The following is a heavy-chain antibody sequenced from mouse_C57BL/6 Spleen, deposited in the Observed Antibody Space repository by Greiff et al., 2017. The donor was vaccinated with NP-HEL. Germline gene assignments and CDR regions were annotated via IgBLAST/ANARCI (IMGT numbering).Heavy chain of an antibody. J-gene: IGHJ3*01. Sequence: VQLQQSGPGLVQPSQSLSITCTASGFSLTSYGVHWVRQSPGKGLEWLGEIWSGGSTDYYAAFISRLSISKDNTKSQVLFKMNSLEADDTAIYYCASYDWFAYWGQGTLVTVSA. D-gene: IGHD2-12*01. CDR1: GFSLTSYG. CDR3: ASYDWFAY. V-gene: IGHV2-2*01. CDR2: IWSGGST.